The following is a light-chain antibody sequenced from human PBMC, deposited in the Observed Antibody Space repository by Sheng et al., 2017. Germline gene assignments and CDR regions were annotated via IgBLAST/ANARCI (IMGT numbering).Light chain of an antibody. V-gene: IGKV1-39*01. CDR1: QSISPY. Sequence: DIQMTQSPSSLSASVGDRVTITCRASQSISPYLNWYQQNPGKAPKLLIFVASSLHSGVPSRFSASGSGTDFTLTISSLQPEDFATYYCQQSYTTPYTFGQGTKLELK. CDR2: VAS. J-gene: IGKJ2*01. CDR3: QQSYTTPYT.